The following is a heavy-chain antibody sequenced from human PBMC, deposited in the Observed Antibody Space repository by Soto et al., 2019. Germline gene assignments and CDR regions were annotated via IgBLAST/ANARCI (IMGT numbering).Heavy chain of an antibody. V-gene: IGHV4-39*01. CDR1: GGSISGYY. Sequence: LSLTCTVSGGSISGYYWTWIRQPPGKGLEWVGSLFYGGTTDYNPSLKSRLTMSLDTSKNHFSLKLRSVTAADTAVYYCARHRGPAPVYWGQGTLVTVSS. CDR2: LFYGGTT. D-gene: IGHD3-10*01. J-gene: IGHJ4*02. CDR3: ARHRGPAPVY.